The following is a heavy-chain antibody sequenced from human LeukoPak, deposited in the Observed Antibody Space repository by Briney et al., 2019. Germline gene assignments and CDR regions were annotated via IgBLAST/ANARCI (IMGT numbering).Heavy chain of an antibody. Sequence: GRSPRLSCAASGFTFSSYGMHWVRQAPGKGLEWVAVIWYDGSNKYYADSVKGRFTISRDNSKNTLYLQMNSLRAEDTAVYYCARDDSSGYYHFDYWGQGTLVTVSS. CDR1: GFTFSSYG. J-gene: IGHJ4*02. D-gene: IGHD3-22*01. CDR2: IWYDGSNK. V-gene: IGHV3-33*01. CDR3: ARDDSSGYYHFDY.